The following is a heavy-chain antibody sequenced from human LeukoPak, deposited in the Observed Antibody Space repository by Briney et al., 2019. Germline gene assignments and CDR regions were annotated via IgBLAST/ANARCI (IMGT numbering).Heavy chain of an antibody. CDR1: GGSISSYY. CDR3: ARGDTVATGLYDY. D-gene: IGHD5-12*01. CDR2: IYTTGST. V-gene: IGHV4-4*07. J-gene: IGHJ4*02. Sequence: SETLSLTCTVSGGSISSYYWSWIRQPAGKGLEWIGRIYTTGSTNYNPSLKSRVTISIDKSKNQFSLKLSSVTAADTAVYYCARGDTVATGLYDYWGQGTLVTVSS.